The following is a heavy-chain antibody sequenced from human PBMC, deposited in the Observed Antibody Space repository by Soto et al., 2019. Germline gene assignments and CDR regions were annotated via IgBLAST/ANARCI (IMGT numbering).Heavy chain of an antibody. CDR2: ISYDGSNK. Sequence: GSLRLSCAASGFTFSSYAMHWVRQAPGKGLEWVAVISYDGSNKYYADSVKGRFTISRDNSKNTLYLQMNSLRAEDTAVYYCARGSLRYCSGGSCYSGGDYWGQGTLVTVSS. D-gene: IGHD2-15*01. CDR3: ARGSLRYCSGGSCYSGGDY. V-gene: IGHV3-30-3*01. CDR1: GFTFSSYA. J-gene: IGHJ4*02.